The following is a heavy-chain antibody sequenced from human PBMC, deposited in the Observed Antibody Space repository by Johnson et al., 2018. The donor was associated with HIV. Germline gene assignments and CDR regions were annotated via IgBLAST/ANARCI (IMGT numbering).Heavy chain of an antibody. V-gene: IGHV3-33*06. J-gene: IGHJ3*02. Sequence: QVQLVESGGGLVQPGGSLRLSCAASGFTFSSYGMHWVRQAPGKGLEWVAVIWYDGSNKYYADSVKGRFTISRDNSKNTLYLQMNSLRAEDTAVYYCAKDRAARHDAFDIWGQGTMVTVSS. CDR2: IWYDGSNK. CDR1: GFTFSSYG. D-gene: IGHD6-6*01. CDR3: AKDRAARHDAFDI.